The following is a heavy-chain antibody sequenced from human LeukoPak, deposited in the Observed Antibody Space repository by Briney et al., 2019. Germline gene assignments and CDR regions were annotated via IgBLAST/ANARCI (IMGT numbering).Heavy chain of an antibody. CDR3: ARGDVDTAMVIVY. D-gene: IGHD5-18*01. V-gene: IGHV1-46*01. CDR2: INPSGGST. Sequence: ASVKVSCKISGYTLTEFSMNWVRQAPGQGLEWMGIINPSGGSTSYAQKFQGRVTMTRDTSTSTVYMELSSLRSEDTAVYYCARGDVDTAMVIVYWGQGTLVTVSS. J-gene: IGHJ4*02. CDR1: GYTLTEFS.